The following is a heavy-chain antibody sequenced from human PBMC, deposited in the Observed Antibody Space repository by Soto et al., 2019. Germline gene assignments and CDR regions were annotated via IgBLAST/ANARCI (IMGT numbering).Heavy chain of an antibody. V-gene: IGHV3-30-3*01. J-gene: IGHJ4*02. Sequence: QVQLVESGGGVVQPGRSLRLSCAASGFTFSTYAMHWVRQAPGKGLEWLAVISYDGSNKDSADSVKGRFTISRDKSKNTLYLQMNRLRAEDTAVYYCARDKSPHSSGWHNRHFDYCGQGTLVSV. CDR1: GFTFSTYA. CDR3: ARDKSPHSSGWHNRHFDY. D-gene: IGHD6-19*01. CDR2: ISYDGSNK.